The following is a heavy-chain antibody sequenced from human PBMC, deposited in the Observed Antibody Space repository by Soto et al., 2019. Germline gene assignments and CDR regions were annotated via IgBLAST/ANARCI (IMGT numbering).Heavy chain of an antibody. CDR3: ERGNVDTAMDRRLGYGMDV. V-gene: IGHV1-2*02. Sequence: QVQLVQSGAEVKKPGASVKVSCKASGYTFTGYYMHWVRQAPGQGLEWMGWINPNSGGTNYAQKFQGRVTMTRDTSISTAYMELSRLRSDVTDVYYCERGNVDTAMDRRLGYGMDVWGQGTTVTVSS. D-gene: IGHD5-18*01. CDR2: INPNSGGT. CDR1: GYTFTGYY. J-gene: IGHJ6*02.